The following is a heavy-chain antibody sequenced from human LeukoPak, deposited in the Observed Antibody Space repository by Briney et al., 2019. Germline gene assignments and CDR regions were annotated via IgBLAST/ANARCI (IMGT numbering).Heavy chain of an antibody. CDR2: INSDGSTT. V-gene: IGHV3-74*01. J-gene: IGHJ4*02. D-gene: IGHD6-19*01. CDR3: AKVIGVAGGDFDY. Sequence: GGSLRLSCAASGFTFSSYWMHWVRQAPGKGLVWVSRINSDGSTTSHAGSVKGRFTTSRDNAKNTLYLQMNSLRAEDTAVYYCAKVIGVAGGDFDYWGQGTLVTVSS. CDR1: GFTFSSYW.